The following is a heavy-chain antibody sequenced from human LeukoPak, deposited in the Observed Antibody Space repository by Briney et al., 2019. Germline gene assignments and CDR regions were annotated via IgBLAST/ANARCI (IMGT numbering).Heavy chain of an antibody. Sequence: GGSLRLSCAASGFTFSNYWINWVRQAPGKGLEWVSYISSSGSTIYYADSVKGRFTISRDNAKNSLYLQMNSLRAEDTAVYYCARDLGITMVRGVDYGFDYWGQGTLVTVSS. CDR1: GFTFSNYW. J-gene: IGHJ4*02. CDR3: ARDLGITMVRGVDYGFDY. CDR2: ISSSGSTI. D-gene: IGHD3-10*01. V-gene: IGHV3-48*04.